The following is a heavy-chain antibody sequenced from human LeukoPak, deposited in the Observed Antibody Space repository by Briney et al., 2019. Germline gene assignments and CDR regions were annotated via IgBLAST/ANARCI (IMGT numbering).Heavy chain of an antibody. D-gene: IGHD4-17*01. CDR2: INPNSGGT. J-gene: IGHJ6*02. CDR1: GYTFTSYY. V-gene: IGHV1-2*02. Sequence: ASVKVSCKASGYTFTSYYMHWVRQAPGQGLEWMGWINPNSGGTNYAQKFQGRVTMTRDTSISTAYMELSRLRSDDTAVYYCAREAVPNWYYYYGMDVWGQGTTVTVSS. CDR3: AREAVPNWYYYYGMDV.